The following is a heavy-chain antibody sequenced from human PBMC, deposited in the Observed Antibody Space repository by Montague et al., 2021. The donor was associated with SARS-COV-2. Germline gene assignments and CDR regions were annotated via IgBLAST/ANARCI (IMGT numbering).Heavy chain of an antibody. V-gene: IGHV2-5*02. Sequence: PALVKPTQTLTLTCTFSGFSLNTSGEGVGWVRQPPGKALVWLALIYWDDDKRYSPSLKSRSTISKDTTKNGVVLTVANMDPVVTATYYCARYGDYGSWFDPWGQGTLVTVSS. J-gene: IGHJ5*02. CDR2: IYWDDDK. CDR1: GFSLNTSGEG. CDR3: ARYGDYGSWFDP. D-gene: IGHD4-17*01.